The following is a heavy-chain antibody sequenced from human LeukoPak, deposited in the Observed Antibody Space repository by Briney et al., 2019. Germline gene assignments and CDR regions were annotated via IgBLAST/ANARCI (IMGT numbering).Heavy chain of an antibody. CDR2: INGGGNT. CDR3: ARDGFGTGSN. D-gene: IGHD3-16*01. CDR1: RFTFGSYG. V-gene: IGHV3-21*06. J-gene: IGHJ4*02. Sequence: GGSLRLSCAASRFTFGSYGMNWVRQAPGKGLEWVSSINGGGNTFYADSVKGRFAISRDNAKNSLYLQMNGLRAEDTAVYYCARDGFGTGSNWGQGTLVTVSS.